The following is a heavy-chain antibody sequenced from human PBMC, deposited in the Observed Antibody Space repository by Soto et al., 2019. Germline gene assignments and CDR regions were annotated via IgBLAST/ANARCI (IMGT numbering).Heavy chain of an antibody. D-gene: IGHD3-10*01. CDR3: ARDWEFGY. CDR2: INPSGGTT. J-gene: IGHJ4*02. V-gene: IGHV1-46*01. Sequence: ASVKVSCKASVYTFTSYYMHWVRQAPGQGLEWMGVINPSGGTTIDPQKFQGRVTVTRDTSTSTVYMELSSLRSDDTAVYYCARDWEFGYWGQGTLVTVSS. CDR1: VYTFTSYY.